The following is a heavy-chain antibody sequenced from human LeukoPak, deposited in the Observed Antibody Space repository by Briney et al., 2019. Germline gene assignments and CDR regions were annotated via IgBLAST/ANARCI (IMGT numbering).Heavy chain of an antibody. Sequence: GGSLRLSCVASALTFSRSWMNWVRQARGKGLEWVANINGDGTRRSYVGTVRGRSTISRDDAKNSIYLPMNSQRENDRAGYYFHYRGEGGQGILVTVSS. CDR2: INGDGTRR. CDR3: HYRGE. V-gene: IGHV3-7*05. CDR1: ALTFSRSW. D-gene: IGHD3-10*01. J-gene: IGHJ4*02.